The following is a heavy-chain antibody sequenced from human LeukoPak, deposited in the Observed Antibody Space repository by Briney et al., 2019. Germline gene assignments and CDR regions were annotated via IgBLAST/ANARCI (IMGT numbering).Heavy chain of an antibody. D-gene: IGHD2-2*01. Sequence: ASVKVSCKASGYTFSNYGISWVRQAPGQGLEWMGWISAYNGNTNYAQKLQGRVTMTTDTSTSTAYMELRSLRSDDTAVYYCARSLGYCSSTSCSIGGGDYWGQGTLVTVSS. CDR3: ARSLGYCSSTSCSIGGGDY. V-gene: IGHV1-18*01. J-gene: IGHJ4*02. CDR2: ISAYNGNT. CDR1: GYTFSNYG.